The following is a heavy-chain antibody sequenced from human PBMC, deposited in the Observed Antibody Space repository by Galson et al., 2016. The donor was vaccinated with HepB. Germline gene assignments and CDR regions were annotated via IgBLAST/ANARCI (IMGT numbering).Heavy chain of an antibody. D-gene: IGHD5-12*01. CDR2: ISSSRNTI. CDR1: GFALSSFN. V-gene: IGHV3-48*01. CDR3: AQEVGWLRFAFGS. Sequence: SLRLSCAASGFALSSFNMNWVRQTPGKGLEWISYISSSRNTIDYADSVKGRFTISRDDAKNSLYLQTNNLSVGDTAIYHCAQEVGWLRFAFGSWGQGTLVTVAS. J-gene: IGHJ5*01.